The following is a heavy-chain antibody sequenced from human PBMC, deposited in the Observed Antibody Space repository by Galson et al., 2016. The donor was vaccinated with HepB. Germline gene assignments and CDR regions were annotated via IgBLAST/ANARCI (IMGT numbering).Heavy chain of an antibody. J-gene: IGHJ3*02. CDR3: AKRIAAGTTGRAFDI. D-gene: IGHD1-1*01. CDR1: GFNFRSYD. CDR2: IWYDGGQK. Sequence: SLRLSCAASGFNFRSYDMRWARQAPGKGLEWVAMIWYDGGQKYYTDSVKGRFIISRDNSKNTLYLQMNSLRAEDTAVYYCAKRIAAGTTGRAFDIWGQGTMVTVSS. V-gene: IGHV3-33*06.